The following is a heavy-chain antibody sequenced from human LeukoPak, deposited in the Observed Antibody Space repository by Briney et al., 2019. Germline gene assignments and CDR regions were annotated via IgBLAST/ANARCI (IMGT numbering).Heavy chain of an antibody. Sequence: GGSLRLSCAASGFTFSDYYMSWIRQAPGKGLEWVSYISSSGSTIYYADSVKGRFAISRDNAKNSLYLQMNSLRAEDTAVYYCARDHHRRLYDSQARDTFDIWGQGTMVTVSS. CDR2: ISSSGSTI. D-gene: IGHD3-22*01. CDR1: GFTFSDYY. CDR3: ARDHHRRLYDSQARDTFDI. J-gene: IGHJ3*02. V-gene: IGHV3-11*04.